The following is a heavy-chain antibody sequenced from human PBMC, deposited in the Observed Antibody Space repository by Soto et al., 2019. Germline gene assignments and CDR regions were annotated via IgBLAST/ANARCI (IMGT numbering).Heavy chain of an antibody. CDR2: INPSGGST. D-gene: IGHD2-15*01. CDR3: ARGRYCSGGSCYGEYFQH. CDR1: GYTFTGYY. V-gene: IGHV1-46*01. J-gene: IGHJ1*01. Sequence: ASVKVSCKASGYTFTGYYMHWVRQAPGQGLEWMGIINPSGGSTSYAQKFQGRVTMARDTSISTAYMELSRLRSDDTAVYYCARGRYCSGGSCYGEYFQHWGQGTLVTVS.